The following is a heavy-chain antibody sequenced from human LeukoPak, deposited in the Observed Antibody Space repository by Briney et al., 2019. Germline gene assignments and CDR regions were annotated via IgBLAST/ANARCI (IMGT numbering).Heavy chain of an antibody. J-gene: IGHJ4*02. D-gene: IGHD1-1*01. CDR1: GFTFSSYW. CDR2: IKQDGSEK. Sequence: GGSLRLSCAASGFTFSSYWMSWVRQAPGKGLEWVANIKQDGSEKYYVDSVKGRFTISRDNAKNSLYLQVNSLRAEDTAVYYCAREFPSTTASYYFDYWGQGTLVTVSS. V-gene: IGHV3-7*01. CDR3: AREFPSTTASYYFDY.